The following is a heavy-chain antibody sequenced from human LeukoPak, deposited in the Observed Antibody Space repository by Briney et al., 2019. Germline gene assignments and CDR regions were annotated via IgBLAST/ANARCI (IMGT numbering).Heavy chain of an antibody. CDR3: AGQKISSSWFVFDY. Sequence: PSETLSLTCTVSGGSVSSGGYYWSWIRQHPGKGLEWIGYIYYSGSTYYNPSLKSRVTISVDTSKNQFSLKLSSVTAADTAVYYCAGQKISSSWFVFDYWGQGTLVTVSS. CDR1: GGSVSSGGYY. J-gene: IGHJ4*02. D-gene: IGHD6-13*01. V-gene: IGHV4-31*03. CDR2: IYYSGST.